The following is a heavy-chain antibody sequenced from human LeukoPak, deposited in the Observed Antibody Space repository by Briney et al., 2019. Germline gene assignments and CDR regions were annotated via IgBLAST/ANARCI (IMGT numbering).Heavy chain of an antibody. Sequence: PEGSLRLSCAASGFTFSSYSMNWVRQAPGKGLEWVSYISSSSSTIYYADSVKGRFTISRDNAKNSLYLQMNSPRDEDTAVYYCARDGMPYYYDSSGSRWYNWFDPWGQGTLVTVSS. CDR3: ARDGMPYYYDSSGSRWYNWFDP. CDR1: GFTFSSYS. J-gene: IGHJ5*02. D-gene: IGHD3-22*01. CDR2: ISSSSSTI. V-gene: IGHV3-48*02.